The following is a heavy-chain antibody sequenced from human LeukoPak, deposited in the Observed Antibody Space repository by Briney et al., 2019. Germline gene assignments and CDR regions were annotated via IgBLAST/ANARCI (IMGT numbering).Heavy chain of an antibody. CDR2: FDPEDGET. J-gene: IGHJ4*02. CDR3: ATNSHSSSWTGEFDY. Sequence: ASVKVSCKVSGYTLTELSMHWVRQAPGKGLEWMGGFDPEDGETIYAQKFQGRVTMTEDTSTDTAYMELSSLRSEDTAVYYCATNSHSSSWTGEFDYWGQGTLVTVSS. D-gene: IGHD6-13*01. V-gene: IGHV1-24*01. CDR1: GYTLTELS.